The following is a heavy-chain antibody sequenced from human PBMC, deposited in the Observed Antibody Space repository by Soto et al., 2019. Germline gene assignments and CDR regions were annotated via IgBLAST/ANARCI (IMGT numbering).Heavy chain of an antibody. Sequence: EVQLVESAGGLVLPGGSLRLSCAASVVTFSSYWMTWVRQAPGKGLEWVANIKQDGSEKYYVDSVKGRFTISRDNAKNSLYLQMNSLRAEDTAVYYCVRDPNIVVVPAAIYYYYGMDVWGQGTTVTVSS. CDR2: IKQDGSEK. V-gene: IGHV3-7*04. J-gene: IGHJ6*02. D-gene: IGHD2-2*01. CDR1: VVTFSSYW. CDR3: VRDPNIVVVPAAIYYYYGMDV.